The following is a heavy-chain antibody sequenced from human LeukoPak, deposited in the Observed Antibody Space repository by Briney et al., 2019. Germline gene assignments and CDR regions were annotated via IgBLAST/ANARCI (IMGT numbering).Heavy chain of an antibody. J-gene: IGHJ5*02. Sequence: FGPALVKPPQTRTLTCTFSGVSLSTGGMCVSWVRQRPGNALEWLALIAWDDDKYYSTSLKTSLTIPNDTSKTQVVLTMPIMLPFDTATYYCALHAYGSPYNWFDPWGQGTLVTVSS. V-gene: IGHV2-70*20. CDR2: IAWDDDK. CDR3: ALHAYGSPYNWFDP. CDR1: GVSLSTGGMC. D-gene: IGHD3-16*01.